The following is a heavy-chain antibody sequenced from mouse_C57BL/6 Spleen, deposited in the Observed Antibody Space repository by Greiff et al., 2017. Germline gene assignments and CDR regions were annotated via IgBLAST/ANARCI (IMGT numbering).Heavy chain of an antibody. V-gene: IGHV14-1*01. CDR2: IDPEDGDT. J-gene: IGHJ3*01. D-gene: IGHD1-1*01. Sequence: EVQLQQSGAELVRPGASVKLSCTASGFNIKDYYMHWVKQRPEQGLEWIGRIDPEDGDTEYAPKFQGKATMTADTSSNTAYLQLSSLTSEDTAVYYCTPYYGSTPFADWGQGTLVTVSA. CDR3: TPYYGSTPFAD. CDR1: GFNIKDYY.